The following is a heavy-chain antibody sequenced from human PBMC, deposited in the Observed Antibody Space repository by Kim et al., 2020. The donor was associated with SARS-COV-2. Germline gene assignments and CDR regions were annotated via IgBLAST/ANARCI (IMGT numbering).Heavy chain of an antibody. CDR3: ASLMTTVTTFNY. V-gene: IGHV4-30-2*04. J-gene: IGHJ4*02. D-gene: IGHD4-17*01. Sequence: YYNPSLKSRVTISVDTSKNQFSLKLSSVTAADTAVYYCASLMTTVTTFNYWGQGTLVTVSS.